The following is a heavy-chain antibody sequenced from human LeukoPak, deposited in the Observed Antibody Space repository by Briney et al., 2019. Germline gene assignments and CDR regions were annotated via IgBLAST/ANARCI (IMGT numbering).Heavy chain of an antibody. Sequence: GGSLRLSCAASGFTFSSYTMSWVRQAPGKGLEWVSAISGSGDSTYYGDSVKGRFTISRDNSKNTLYLQMNSLRAEDTAVYYCAKTRPLDSSSWSHGDYWGQGTLVTVSS. J-gene: IGHJ4*02. CDR3: AKTRPLDSSSWSHGDY. CDR1: GFTFSSYT. D-gene: IGHD6-13*01. CDR2: ISGSGDST. V-gene: IGHV3-23*01.